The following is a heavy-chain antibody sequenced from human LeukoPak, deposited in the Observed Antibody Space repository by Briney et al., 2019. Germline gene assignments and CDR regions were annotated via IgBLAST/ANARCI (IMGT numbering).Heavy chain of an antibody. CDR2: ISGSGDSI. Sequence: PGGSLRLSCAVSRFTFSSYAMSWVRQAPGKGLEWVSVISGSGDSIYYADSVKGRFTISRDNSKNTVYLQMNNLGAEDTAVYYCAKQSAGSAAWYSLHYDFWGQGTLVTVSS. CDR1: RFTFSSYA. D-gene: IGHD6-13*01. V-gene: IGHV3-23*01. J-gene: IGHJ4*02. CDR3: AKQSAGSAAWYSLHYDF.